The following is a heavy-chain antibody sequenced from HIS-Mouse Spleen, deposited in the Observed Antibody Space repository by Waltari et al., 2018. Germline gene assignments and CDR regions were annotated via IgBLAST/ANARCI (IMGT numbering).Heavy chain of an antibody. CDR3: ARSPYYDFWSGYSDNWFDP. J-gene: IGHJ5*02. CDR2: IYSSGCT. Sequence: QVQLQESGPGLVKPSQTLSLTCTVSCGSISSGGYYWSWIRQHPGKGLEWVGYIYSSGCTDVNPALKSRVTISVDTSKNQFSLKLSSVTAADTAVYYCARSPYYDFWSGYSDNWFDPWGQGTLVTVSS. CDR1: CGSISSGGYY. D-gene: IGHD3-3*01. V-gene: IGHV4-31*03.